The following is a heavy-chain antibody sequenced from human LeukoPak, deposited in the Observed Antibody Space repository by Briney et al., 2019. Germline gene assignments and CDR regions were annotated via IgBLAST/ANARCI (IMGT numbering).Heavy chain of an antibody. V-gene: IGHV4-31*03. D-gene: IGHD4-11*01. Sequence: SETLSLTCTVPGGSISSGGYYWRWIRQHPGKGLEWIGYIYYSGSTYYNPSLKSRVTISVDTSKNQFSLKLSSVSASETPRYYCARVYRSSYWVHYYFDYWGQGTLVTVSS. CDR2: IYYSGST. CDR1: GGSISSGGYY. CDR3: ARVYRSSYWVHYYFDY. J-gene: IGHJ4*02.